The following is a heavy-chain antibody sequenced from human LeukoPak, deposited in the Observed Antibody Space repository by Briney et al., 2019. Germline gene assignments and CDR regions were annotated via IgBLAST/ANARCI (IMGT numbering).Heavy chain of an antibody. J-gene: IGHJ4*02. CDR1: GFTFSSSA. Sequence: PGGSLRLSCAASGFTFSSSAMSWVRQAPGKGLEWVSSISGSGSGGSTYYADSVKGRFTISRDNSKNTLYLQMNSLRAEDTAVYYCARDRRGYDSSGYYLHYWGQGTLVTVSS. D-gene: IGHD3-22*01. CDR3: ARDRRGYDSSGYYLHY. CDR2: ISGSGSGGST. V-gene: IGHV3-23*01.